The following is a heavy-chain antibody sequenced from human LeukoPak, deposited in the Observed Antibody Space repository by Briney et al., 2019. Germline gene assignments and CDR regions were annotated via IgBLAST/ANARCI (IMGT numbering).Heavy chain of an antibody. D-gene: IGHD3-10*01. CDR3: ARAALRASWFDP. Sequence: ASVKVSCKASGYTFTNYDIDWVRQATGQGLEWMGWMNPNSGNTAYAQKFQGRVTMTRNTSISTAYMELSSPRSEDTAVYYCARAALRASWFDPWGQGTLVTVSS. V-gene: IGHV1-8*01. J-gene: IGHJ5*02. CDR1: GYTFTNYD. CDR2: MNPNSGNT.